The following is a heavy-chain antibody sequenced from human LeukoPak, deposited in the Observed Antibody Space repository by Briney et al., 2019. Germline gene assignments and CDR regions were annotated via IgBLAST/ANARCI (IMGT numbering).Heavy chain of an antibody. D-gene: IGHD5-24*01. CDR2: IRSKANSYAT. J-gene: IGHJ6*03. Sequence: GGSLRLFCAASGFTFSGSAMHWVRQASGKGLEWVGRIRSKANSYATAYAASVKGRFTISRDDSKNTAYLQMNSLKTEDTAVYYCRGWLQPTHYYYYYYMDVWGKGTTVTVSS. CDR1: GFTFSGSA. CDR3: RGWLQPTHYYYYYYMDV. V-gene: IGHV3-73*01.